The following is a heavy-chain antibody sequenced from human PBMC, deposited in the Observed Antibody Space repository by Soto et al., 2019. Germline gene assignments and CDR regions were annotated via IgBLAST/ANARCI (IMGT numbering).Heavy chain of an antibody. Sequence: QVQLVQSGPEVKKPESSVKVSCKASGGTFNDYAVAWVRQAPGQGLEWIGGTIPIFGTTNYAQKFQGRVTITADESTGTAHMELSRLRSEDTAVYYCARNLGDVAAGGGWFDSWGQGTLVTITA. V-gene: IGHV1-69*01. CDR3: ARNLGDVAAGGGWFDS. J-gene: IGHJ5*01. D-gene: IGHD6-13*01. CDR1: GGTFNDYA. CDR2: TIPIFGTT.